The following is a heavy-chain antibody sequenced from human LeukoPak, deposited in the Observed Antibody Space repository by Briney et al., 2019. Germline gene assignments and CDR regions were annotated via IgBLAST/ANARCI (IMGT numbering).Heavy chain of an antibody. CDR1: GVSISSGDYY. D-gene: IGHD2-2*01. J-gene: IGHJ4*02. Sequence: SETLSLTCTVSGVSISSGDYYWSRIRQPPGKGLEWIGYIYYSGSTYYNPSLKSRVTISVDTSKNQFSLKPSSVTAADTAVYYCASVVVPPSSSFDYWGQGTLVTVSS. CDR3: ASVVVPPSSSFDY. V-gene: IGHV4-30-4*01. CDR2: IYYSGST.